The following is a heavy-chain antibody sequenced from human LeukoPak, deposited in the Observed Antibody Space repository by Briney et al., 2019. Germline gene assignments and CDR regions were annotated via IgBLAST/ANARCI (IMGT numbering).Heavy chain of an antibody. D-gene: IGHD1-1*01. CDR2: ISGYNGNT. V-gene: IGHV1-18*01. CDR3: ARDGTPGTTFRFDP. J-gene: IGHJ5*02. Sequence: ASAKVSCKASGYTYTSYGISWVRQAPGQGLEWMGWISGYNGNTNYAQKFQARVTMTTDTSTTTAYMELRSLRSDDTAVYYCARDGTPGTTFRFDPWGQGTLVIVSS. CDR1: GYTYTSYG.